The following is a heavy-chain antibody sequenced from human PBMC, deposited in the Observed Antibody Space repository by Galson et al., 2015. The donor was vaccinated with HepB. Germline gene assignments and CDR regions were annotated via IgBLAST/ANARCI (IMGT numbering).Heavy chain of an antibody. V-gene: IGHV3-72*01. CDR3: ARGGV. CDR1: GFIFSNHY. J-gene: IGHJ6*04. D-gene: IGHD1-26*01. Sequence: SLRLSCAASGFIFSNHYMDWVRQAPGKGLEWVARVRNKASSHTTEYAPSVKGRFTIPRDDSKNSVYLQMNNLKTEDTAVYYCARGGVWGEGTTVTVSS. CDR2: VRNKASSHTT.